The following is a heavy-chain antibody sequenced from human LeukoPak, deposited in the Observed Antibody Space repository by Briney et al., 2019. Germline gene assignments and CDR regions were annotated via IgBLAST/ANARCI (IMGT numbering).Heavy chain of an antibody. J-gene: IGHJ4*02. Sequence: GRSLRLSCAASGFTFDDYAMHWVRQAPGKGLEWVSSISWNSGSIGYADSVKGRFTISRDNAKNSLYLEMNSLRTEDTALYYCAKGALYDSSGYFDYWGQGSLVTVFS. D-gene: IGHD3-22*01. CDR2: ISWNSGSI. CDR1: GFTFDDYA. V-gene: IGHV3-9*01. CDR3: AKGALYDSSGYFDY.